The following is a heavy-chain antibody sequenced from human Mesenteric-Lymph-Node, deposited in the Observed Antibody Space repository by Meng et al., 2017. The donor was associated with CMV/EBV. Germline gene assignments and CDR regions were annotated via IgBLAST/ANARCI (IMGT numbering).Heavy chain of an antibody. V-gene: IGHV5-51*01. CDR2: IYPGDSDT. CDR1: GYSFTSYW. Sequence: GESLKISCKGSGYSFTSYWISWVRQMPGKGLEWMGIIYPGDSDTRYSPSFQGQVTISADKSINTAFLQWSSLTASDTAMYYCARTCSGGTCYSYFDYWGQGTLVTVSS. J-gene: IGHJ4*02. CDR3: ARTCSGGTCYSYFDY. D-gene: IGHD2-15*01.